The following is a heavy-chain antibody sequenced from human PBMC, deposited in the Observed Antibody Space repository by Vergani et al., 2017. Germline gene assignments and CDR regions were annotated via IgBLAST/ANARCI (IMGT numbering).Heavy chain of an antibody. CDR1: GFTFDDYA. CDR2: ISWNSGSI. D-gene: IGHD7-27*01. CDR3: AKVSPWAPGYFDY. Sequence: EVQLVESGGGLVQPGRSLRLSCAASGFTFDDYAMHWVRQAPGKGLEWVSGISWNSGSIGYADSVKGRFTISRDNAKNSLYLQMNSLRAEDTALYYCAKVSPWAPGYFDYWGQGTLVTVSS. V-gene: IGHV3-9*01. J-gene: IGHJ4*02.